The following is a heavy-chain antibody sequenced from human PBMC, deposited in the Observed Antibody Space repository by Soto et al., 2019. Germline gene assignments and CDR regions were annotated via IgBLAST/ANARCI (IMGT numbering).Heavy chain of an antibody. Sequence: GGSLRLSCVASGLPVAGSYMAWVRQAPGQGLEWASVNYNDGTTYYSQSVEGRFTISRDTSKNTLYLQMDRLRDEDKAVYYCVRPLPSGQTHARDVWGQGTT. CDR1: GLPVAGSY. CDR2: NYNDGTT. V-gene: IGHV3-53*01. J-gene: IGHJ6*02. D-gene: IGHD3-10*01. CDR3: VRPLPSGQTHARDV.